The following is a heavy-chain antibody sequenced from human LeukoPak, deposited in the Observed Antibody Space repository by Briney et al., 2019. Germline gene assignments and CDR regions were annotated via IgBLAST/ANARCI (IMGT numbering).Heavy chain of an antibody. CDR3: ARDGHDSSGYLGAGY. V-gene: IGHV3-23*01. Sequence: GGSLRLSCAASGFTFSSYAMSWVRQAPGKGLEWVSAISGSGANTYFADSVKGRFTISRDNSKNTLYLQMNSLRAEDTAVYYCARDGHDSSGYLGAGYWGQGTLVTVSS. J-gene: IGHJ4*02. D-gene: IGHD3-22*01. CDR2: ISGSGANT. CDR1: GFTFSSYA.